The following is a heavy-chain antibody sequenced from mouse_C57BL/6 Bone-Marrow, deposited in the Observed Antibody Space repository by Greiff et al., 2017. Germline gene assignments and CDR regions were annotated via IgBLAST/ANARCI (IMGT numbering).Heavy chain of an antibody. J-gene: IGHJ1*03. CDR3: ARWNWDWYFDV. D-gene: IGHD4-1*01. CDR1: GYAFSSSW. Sequence: QVQLQQSGPELVKPGASVKISCKASGYAFSSSWMNWVKQRPGKGLEWIGRIYPGDGDTNYNGKFKGKATLTADKSSSTAYMQLSSLTPEDSAVYFCARWNWDWYFDVWGTGTTVTVSS. V-gene: IGHV1-82*01. CDR2: IYPGDGDT.